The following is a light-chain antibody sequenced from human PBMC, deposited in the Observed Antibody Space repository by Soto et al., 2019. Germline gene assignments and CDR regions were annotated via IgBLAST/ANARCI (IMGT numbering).Light chain of an antibody. CDR3: QQLNSYPRT. J-gene: IGKJ1*01. Sequence: DIQLTQSPSFLSASVGDRVTINCRASQGISSYLAWYQQKPGKAPKLLIYAASTLQSGVPSRVTGSGSGTEFTHTIRSQQPEDFATYYCQQLNSYPRTFGQGTKVEIK. V-gene: IGKV1-9*01. CDR1: QGISSY. CDR2: AAS.